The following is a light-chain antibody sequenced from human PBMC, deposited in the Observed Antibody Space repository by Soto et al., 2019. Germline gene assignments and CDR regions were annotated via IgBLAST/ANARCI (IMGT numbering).Light chain of an antibody. V-gene: IGKV3-20*01. CDR3: QQYGSSPSWT. J-gene: IGKJ1*01. CDR1: QSVSSSQ. CDR2: DAS. Sequence: EIVLTQSPGTVSLTPGERATLSCRASQSVSSSQLAWYQHKPGQAPRLLIYDASRRATGIPDRFSGSGSGTDFTLTISRLEPEDFGVYLCQQYGSSPSWTFGQGTKVDIK.